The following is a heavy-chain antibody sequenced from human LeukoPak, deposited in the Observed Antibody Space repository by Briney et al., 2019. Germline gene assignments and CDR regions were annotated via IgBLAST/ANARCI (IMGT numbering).Heavy chain of an antibody. CDR2: IYYSGST. CDR3: ARANPMVRGVINYYGMDV. CDR1: GGSISSYY. Sequence: SETLSLTCTVSGGSISSYYWSWIRQPPGQGLEWIGYIYYSGSTNYNPSLKSRVTISVDKSKNQFSLKLSTVTAADTAVYYCARANPMVRGVINYYGMDVWGQGTTVTVSS. D-gene: IGHD3-10*01. V-gene: IGHV4-59*01. J-gene: IGHJ6*02.